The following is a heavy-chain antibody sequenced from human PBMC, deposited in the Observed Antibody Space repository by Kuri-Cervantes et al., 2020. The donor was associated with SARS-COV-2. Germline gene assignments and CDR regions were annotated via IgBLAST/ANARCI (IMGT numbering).Heavy chain of an antibody. Sequence: PGGSLRLSCSVSRGSISSHDSMSSNFWTWIRQPPGKGLEWIGDIHSSGSTNYNPSLKGRVTILLDASKNRFSLRLDSVTAADTAVYFCARSQVLKHLDWSYKLSYRYHMDVWGQGTTVTVSS. V-gene: IGHV4-61*01. J-gene: IGHJ6*02. CDR2: IHSSGST. CDR3: ARSQVLKHLDWSYKLSYRYHMDV. D-gene: IGHD3-9*01. CDR1: RGSISSHDSMSSNF.